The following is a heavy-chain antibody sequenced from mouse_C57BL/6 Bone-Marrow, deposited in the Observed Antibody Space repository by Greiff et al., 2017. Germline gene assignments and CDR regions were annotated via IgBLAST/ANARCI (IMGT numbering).Heavy chain of an antibody. V-gene: IGHV5-4*01. D-gene: IGHD2-3*01. J-gene: IGHJ4*01. Sequence: EVKLMESGGGLVKPGGSLKLSCAASGFTFSSYAMSWVRQTPEKRLEWVATISDDGSYTYYPDNVKGRFTISRDNAKNNLYLQMSHLKSEDTAMYYCAREDDGYYPYAMDYWGQGTSVTVSS. CDR3: AREDDGYYPYAMDY. CDR2: ISDDGSYT. CDR1: GFTFSSYA.